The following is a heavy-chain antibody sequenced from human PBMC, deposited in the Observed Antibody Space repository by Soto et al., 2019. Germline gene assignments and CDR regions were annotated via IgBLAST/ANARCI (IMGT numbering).Heavy chain of an antibody. Sequence: KTSETLSLTCAVSGGSISSGGYSWSWIRQPPGKGLEWIGYIYHSGSTYYNPSLKSRVTISVDRSKNQFSLKLSSVTAADTAVYYCARNIGYCSSTSCSYRDYYYGMDVWGQGTTVTVSS. J-gene: IGHJ6*02. CDR2: IYHSGST. CDR1: GGSISSGGYS. CDR3: ARNIGYCSSTSCSYRDYYYGMDV. D-gene: IGHD2-2*01. V-gene: IGHV4-30-2*01.